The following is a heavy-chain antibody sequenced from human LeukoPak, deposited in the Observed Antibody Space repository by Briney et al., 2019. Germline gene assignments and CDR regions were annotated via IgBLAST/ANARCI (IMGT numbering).Heavy chain of an antibody. CDR1: GGSFGGYY. CDR3: ARRTPGLYFGAFYYYMDV. Sequence: SETLSLTCRVYGGSFGGYYWTWIRQSPGRRLEWLGEINHSGSTNYHPSLRSRLTISVDKSNNKFSLNMTSVTAADTAVYFCARRTPGLYFGAFYYYMDVWGKGATVIISS. J-gene: IGHJ6*03. V-gene: IGHV4-34*01. D-gene: IGHD3-16*02. CDR2: INHSGST.